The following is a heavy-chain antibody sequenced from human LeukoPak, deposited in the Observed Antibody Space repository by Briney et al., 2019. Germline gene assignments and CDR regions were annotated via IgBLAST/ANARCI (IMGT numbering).Heavy chain of an antibody. CDR3: ASGLELDY. Sequence: GGSLRLSCAASGFTFSSYWMNWVRQAPGKGLEWVANIKQDGSEKNYVDSVKGRFTISGDNAMNSVYLQMNSLRAEDTAVYYCASGLELDYWGQGTLVTVSS. CDR1: GFTFSSYW. CDR2: IKQDGSEK. J-gene: IGHJ4*02. V-gene: IGHV3-7*03.